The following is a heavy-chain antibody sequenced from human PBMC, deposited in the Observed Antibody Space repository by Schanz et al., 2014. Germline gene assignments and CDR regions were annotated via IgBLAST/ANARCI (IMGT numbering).Heavy chain of an antibody. D-gene: IGHD1-1*01. CDR2: IWSDGTNE. J-gene: IGHJ4*02. Sequence: VQLLESGGGLVQPGGSLRLSCAASGFAVDNYYMSCVRQAPGKGLEWVAVIWSDGTNEYYADSVKGRFTISRDNSKNTLYLQMNSLRAEDTAVYFCAKIERNEDWGQGTLVTVSS. CDR1: GFAVDNYY. CDR3: AKIERNED. V-gene: IGHV3-33*06.